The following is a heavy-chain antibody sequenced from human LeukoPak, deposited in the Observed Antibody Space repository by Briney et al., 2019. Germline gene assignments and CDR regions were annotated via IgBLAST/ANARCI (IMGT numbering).Heavy chain of an antibody. CDR2: ISSSSRTI. Sequence: PGGSLRLSCAASGFTFGSYSMNWVRQAPGKGLEWVSYISSSSRTIYYADSVKGRFTISRDDAKNSLYLQMNCLRAEDTAFYYCARDKDYAFDYWGQGILVTVSS. J-gene: IGHJ4*02. V-gene: IGHV3-48*01. D-gene: IGHD4/OR15-4a*01. CDR1: GFTFGSYS. CDR3: ARDKDYAFDY.